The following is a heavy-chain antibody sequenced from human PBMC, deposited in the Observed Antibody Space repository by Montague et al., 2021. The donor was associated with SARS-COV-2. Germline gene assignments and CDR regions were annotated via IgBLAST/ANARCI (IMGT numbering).Heavy chain of an antibody. Sequence: SETLSLTCAVSGDSIIRTDCWSWVRQPPGKGLEWIGEIYDSRNTNYNPSLKSRVSISVDTSKNQFSLKLSSVTAADTAVYYCARGAPTITMIVVVFTGAGWYFDLWGRGTLVTVSS. CDR1: GDSIIRTDC. V-gene: IGHV4-4*02. J-gene: IGHJ2*01. CDR2: IYDSRNT. CDR3: ARGAPTITMIVVVFTGAGWYFDL. D-gene: IGHD3-22*01.